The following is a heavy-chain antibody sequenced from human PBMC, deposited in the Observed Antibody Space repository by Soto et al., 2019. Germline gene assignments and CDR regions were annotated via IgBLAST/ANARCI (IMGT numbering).Heavy chain of an antibody. CDR2: IYYSGST. V-gene: IGHV4-31*03. J-gene: IGHJ6*02. Sequence: PSETLSLTCTVSGGSISSGGYYWSWIRQHPGKGLEWIGYIYYSGSTYYNPSLKSRVTIPVDTSKNQFSLKLSSVTAADTAVYYCARDLDVTIFGVVPYGMDVWGQGTTVTSP. CDR3: ARDLDVTIFGVVPYGMDV. D-gene: IGHD3-3*01. CDR1: GGSISSGGYY.